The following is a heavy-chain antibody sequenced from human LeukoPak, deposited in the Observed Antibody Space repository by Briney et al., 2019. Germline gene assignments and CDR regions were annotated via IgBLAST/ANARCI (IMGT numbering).Heavy chain of an antibody. D-gene: IGHD3-22*01. CDR1: GYTFTSYG. CDR3: ARDNADYYDSSGSDY. CDR2: ISAYNGNT. V-gene: IGHV1-18*01. J-gene: IGHJ4*02. Sequence: ASVKVSCKASGYTFTSYGISWVRQAPGQGLEWMGWISAYNGNTNYAQKLQGRVTMTTDTSTSTAYMELRSPRSDDTAVYYCARDNADYYDSSGSDYWGQGTLVTVSS.